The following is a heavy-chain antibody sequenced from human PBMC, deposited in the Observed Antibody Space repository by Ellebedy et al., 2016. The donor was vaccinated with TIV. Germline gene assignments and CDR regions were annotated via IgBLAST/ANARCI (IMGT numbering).Heavy chain of an antibody. CDR3: ARDSYPKGGAAAGPFDY. V-gene: IGHV4-61*02. Sequence: SETLSLTXTVSGGSISSGSYYWSWIRQPAGKGLEWIGRIYTSGSTNYNPSLKSRVTMSVDTSKNQFSLKLSSVTAADTAVYYCARDSYPKGGAAAGPFDYWGQGTLVTVSS. CDR2: IYTSGST. D-gene: IGHD6-13*01. CDR1: GGSISSGSYY. J-gene: IGHJ4*02.